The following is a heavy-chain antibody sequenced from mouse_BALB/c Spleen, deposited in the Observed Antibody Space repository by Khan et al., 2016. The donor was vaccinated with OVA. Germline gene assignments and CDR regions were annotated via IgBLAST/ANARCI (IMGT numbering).Heavy chain of an antibody. J-gene: IGHJ3*01. Sequence: EVKLLESGPGLVKSSQSLSLTCSVTGYSITSGYFWNWIRQFPGNNLEWMGYIRYDGDSNYNPSLKNRISITRDTSTNQFFLKLNSVTPEDTATDYCARGGSSGPAWFTYWGQGTLVTVSA. V-gene: IGHV3-6*02. CDR3: ARGGSSGPAWFTY. CDR1: GYSITSGYF. D-gene: IGHD3-1*01. CDR2: IRYDGDS.